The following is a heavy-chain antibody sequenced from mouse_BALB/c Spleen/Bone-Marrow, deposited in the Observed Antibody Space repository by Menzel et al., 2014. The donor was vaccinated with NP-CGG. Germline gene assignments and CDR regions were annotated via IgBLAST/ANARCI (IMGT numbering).Heavy chain of an antibody. Sequence: EVKLVESGGGLAKPGGSLKLSCAASGFTFSDYYMYWVRQTPEKRLEWVATISDGGSYTYYPDSVKGRFTISRDNAKNILYLQMSSLKSEDTAMYYCTRDALYRYDGGYAMDYWGQGTSVTVSS. J-gene: IGHJ4*01. D-gene: IGHD2-14*01. CDR2: ISDGGSYT. CDR1: GFTFSDYY. CDR3: TRDALYRYDGGYAMDY. V-gene: IGHV5-4*02.